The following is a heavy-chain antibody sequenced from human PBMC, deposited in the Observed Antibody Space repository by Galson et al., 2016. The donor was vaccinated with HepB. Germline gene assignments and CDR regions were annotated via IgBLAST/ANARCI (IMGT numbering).Heavy chain of an antibody. D-gene: IGHD3-16*01. CDR3: ARSAVIRQGEFFDS. Sequence: TLSLTCSVSGGSITSEVYYWGWIRQHPGKGLEWIGYISKNGNTYYNPSLKSRLTRSVDTSKNQFSLSLTSVTAADTAMYYCARSAVIRQGEFFDSWGQGTLVTVSS. CDR1: GGSITSEVYY. CDR2: ISKNGNT. V-gene: IGHV4-31*03. J-gene: IGHJ4*02.